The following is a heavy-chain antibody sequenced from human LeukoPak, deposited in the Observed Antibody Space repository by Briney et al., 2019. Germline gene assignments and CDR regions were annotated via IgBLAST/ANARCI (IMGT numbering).Heavy chain of an antibody. CDR2: ISSSSSYI. CDR3: ARETDFWSGYYYFDY. D-gene: IGHD3-3*01. J-gene: IGHJ4*02. CDR1: GFTFSSYS. Sequence: GSLRLSCAASGFTFSSYSMNWVRQAPGKGLEWVSSISSSSSYIYYADSVKGRFTISRDNAKNSLYLQMNSLRAEDTAVYYCARETDFWSGYYYFDYWGQGTLVTVSS. V-gene: IGHV3-21*01.